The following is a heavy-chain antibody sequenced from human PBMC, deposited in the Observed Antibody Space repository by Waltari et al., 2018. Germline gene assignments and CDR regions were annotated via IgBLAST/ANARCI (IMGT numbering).Heavy chain of an antibody. CDR1: GFPFKDSG. CDR2: ITWNGGII. Sequence: VQLAESGGAVVRPGGSLRLTCVASGFPFKDSGMSWVRRGPGKGLEWVSGITWNGGIISYSDSVKGRFTITRDNDKNSLSLQMTSLRVEDTALYYCARYLNWGLPRFDNWGQGTQVTVSS. J-gene: IGHJ4*02. V-gene: IGHV3-20*04. CDR3: ARYLNWGLPRFDN. D-gene: IGHD3-16*01.